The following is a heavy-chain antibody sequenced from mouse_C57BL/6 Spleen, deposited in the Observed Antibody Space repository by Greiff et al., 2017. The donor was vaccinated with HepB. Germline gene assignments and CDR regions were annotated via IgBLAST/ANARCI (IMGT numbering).Heavy chain of an antibody. CDR1: GFTFSSYG. Sequence: EVKLQESGGDLVKPGGSLKLSCAASGFTFSSYGMSWVRQTPDKRLEWVATISSGGSYTYYPDSVKGRFTISRDNAKNTLYLQMSSLKSEDTAMYYCARVTTVDYFDYWGQGTTLTVSS. CDR2: ISSGGSYT. D-gene: IGHD1-1*01. J-gene: IGHJ2*01. CDR3: ARVTTVDYFDY. V-gene: IGHV5-6*01.